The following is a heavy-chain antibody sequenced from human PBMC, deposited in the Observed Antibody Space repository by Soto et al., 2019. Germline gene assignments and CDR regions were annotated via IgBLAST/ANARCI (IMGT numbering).Heavy chain of an antibody. J-gene: IGHJ3*02. CDR2: ISGSGGST. Sequence: GGSLRLSCAASGFTVSSYAMSWVRQAPGKGLEWVSAISGSGGSTYYADSVKGRFTISRDNSKNTLYLQMNSLRAEDTAVYYCAKPKYYDYIWGSYRDDAFDIWGQGTMVTVSS. D-gene: IGHD3-16*02. CDR3: AKPKYYDYIWGSYRDDAFDI. V-gene: IGHV3-23*01. CDR1: GFTVSSYA.